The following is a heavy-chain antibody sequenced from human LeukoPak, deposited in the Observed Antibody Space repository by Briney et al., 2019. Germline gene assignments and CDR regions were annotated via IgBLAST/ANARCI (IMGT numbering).Heavy chain of an antibody. J-gene: IGHJ1*01. D-gene: IGHD2-15*01. V-gene: IGHV3-23*01. Sequence: GGSLRLSCAASGFSFNTYAMSWVRQAPGQGLEWVSAISNTGGSTYYADSVKGRFTISRDKSKNTLSLQMNSLRAEDTAVYYCAQQVGYCSSGSCYFTYWGQGTLVTVSS. CDR2: ISNTGGST. CDR1: GFSFNTYA. CDR3: AQQVGYCSSGSCYFTY.